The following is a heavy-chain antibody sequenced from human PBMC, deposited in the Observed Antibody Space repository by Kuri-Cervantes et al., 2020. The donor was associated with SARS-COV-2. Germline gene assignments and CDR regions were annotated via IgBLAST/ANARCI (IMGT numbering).Heavy chain of an antibody. CDR1: GFTFYNFC. CDR2: INGGGDPT. CDR3: AKGTFDI. Sequence: ESLKISCAASGFTFYNFCMTWVRQAPGKGLEWVSTINGGGDPTFYADSVKGRFTISRDNSKNMLYPQMSSLRAEDTAIYYCAKGTFDIWGQGTMVTVSS. V-gene: IGHV3-23*01. J-gene: IGHJ3*02.